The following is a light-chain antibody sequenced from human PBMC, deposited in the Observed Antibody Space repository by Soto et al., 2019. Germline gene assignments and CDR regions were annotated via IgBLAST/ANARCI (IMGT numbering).Light chain of an antibody. CDR1: SSDVGGYNF. CDR3: SSYTSISTYV. CDR2: DVT. J-gene: IGLJ1*01. Sequence: QSVLTQPASVSGSPGQSITISCTGTSSDVGGYNFVSWYQQHPDKAPKLMIYDVTNRPSGVSNCFSGSKSGNTASLTISGLQAEDEADYYCSSYTSISTYVFGTGTKLTVL. V-gene: IGLV2-14*01.